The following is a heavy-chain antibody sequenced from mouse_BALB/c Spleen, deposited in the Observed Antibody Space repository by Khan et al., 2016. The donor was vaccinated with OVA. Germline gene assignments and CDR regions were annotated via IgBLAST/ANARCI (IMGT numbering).Heavy chain of an antibody. Sequence: VQLQQSGAELARPGASVKMSCKASGYTFTTYTMHWVKQRPGQGLEWIGYINPSNGYTNYNQKFKDKSTLTADKSSSTAYMQLSSLKSDYSAVSYCEIEGAYYSADGWFSSWGQGTLVTVSA. V-gene: IGHV1-4*01. CDR2: INPSNGYT. CDR3: EIEGAYYSADGWFSS. J-gene: IGHJ3*01. CDR1: GYTFTTYT. D-gene: IGHD2-12*01.